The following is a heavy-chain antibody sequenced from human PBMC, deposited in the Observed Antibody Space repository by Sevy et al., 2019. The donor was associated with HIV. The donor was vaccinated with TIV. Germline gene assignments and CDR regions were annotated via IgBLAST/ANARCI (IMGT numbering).Heavy chain of an antibody. Sequence: GESLKISCGASGFTFSRYSMNWVRQAPGKGLEWVSSISSGNSYIYYADSVKGRFTISRDNAKNSLYLHMNSLRAEDTAVYYCARGSGAVVAGNYFDYWGQGIVVTVSS. V-gene: IGHV3-21*01. D-gene: IGHD6-19*01. J-gene: IGHJ4*02. CDR1: GFTFSRYS. CDR2: ISSGNSYI. CDR3: ARGSGAVVAGNYFDY.